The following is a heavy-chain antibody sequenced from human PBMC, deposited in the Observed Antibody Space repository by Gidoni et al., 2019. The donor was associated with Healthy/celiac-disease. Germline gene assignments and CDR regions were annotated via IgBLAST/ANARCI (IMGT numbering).Heavy chain of an antibody. Sequence: EVQLVESGGGLVKPGRSLRLSCTASGFTFGDYAMSWFRQAPGKGLEWVGFIRSKAYGGTTECAASVKGRFTISRDDSKSIAYLQMNSLKTEDTAVYYCTRDLFRGNDWGQGTLVTVSS. J-gene: IGHJ4*02. CDR1: GFTFGDYA. D-gene: IGHD1-1*01. CDR3: TRDLFRGND. CDR2: IRSKAYGGTT. V-gene: IGHV3-49*05.